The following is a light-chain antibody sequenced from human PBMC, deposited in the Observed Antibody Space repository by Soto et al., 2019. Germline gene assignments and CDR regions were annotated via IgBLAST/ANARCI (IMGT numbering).Light chain of an antibody. V-gene: IGKV3-11*01. Sequence: EIVLTQSPATLSLSPGERATLSCRASQGVSSYLAWYQQKPGQAPRLLIYDASNRATGIPARFSGSGSGTDFTLTISSLEPEDFAVYYCQQRSNFTFGPGTKVDIK. CDR3: QQRSNFT. J-gene: IGKJ3*01. CDR2: DAS. CDR1: QGVSSY.